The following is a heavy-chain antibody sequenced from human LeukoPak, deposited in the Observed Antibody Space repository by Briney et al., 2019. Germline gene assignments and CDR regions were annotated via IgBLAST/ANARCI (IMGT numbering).Heavy chain of an antibody. D-gene: IGHD3-22*01. J-gene: IGHJ5*02. V-gene: IGHV4-59*01. CDR2: IYYSGST. CDR1: GGSFSGYY. Sequence: SETLSLTCAVYGGSFSGYYWSWIRQPPGKGLEWIGYIYYSGSTNYNPSLKSRVTISVDTSKNQFSLKLSSVTAADTAVYYCARSLDSSGYYYWNWFDPWGQGTLVTVSS. CDR3: ARSLDSSGYYYWNWFDP.